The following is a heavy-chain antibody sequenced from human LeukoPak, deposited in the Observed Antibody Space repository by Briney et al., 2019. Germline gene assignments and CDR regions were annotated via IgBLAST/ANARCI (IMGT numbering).Heavy chain of an antibody. D-gene: IGHD3-10*01. J-gene: IGHJ4*02. CDR3: ARDRTHFVSGSSNFDY. V-gene: IGHV3-11*06. CDR1: GFSFSDYY. Sequence: PGGSLRLSCAASGFSFSDYYMSWVRQAPGKGLEWISDISSSSGYTNYADSVKGRFTISRDNAKNSLFLQMNSLRAEDTAVYYCARDRTHFVSGSSNFDYWGQGTLVTVSS. CDR2: ISSSSGYT.